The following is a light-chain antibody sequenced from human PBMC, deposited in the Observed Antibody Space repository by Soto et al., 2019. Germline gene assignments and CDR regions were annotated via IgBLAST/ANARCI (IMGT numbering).Light chain of an antibody. Sequence: QSVLTQPASVSGSPGQSITISCTGTSSDVGDYNYVSWYQQHPGKAPKLMIYEVTNRPSGVSNRFSGSKSGNTASLTISGLQAEDEADYYCSSYTSRSTLVFGTGTRSPS. J-gene: IGLJ1*01. CDR3: SSYTSRSTLV. CDR2: EVT. CDR1: SSDVGDYNY. V-gene: IGLV2-14*01.